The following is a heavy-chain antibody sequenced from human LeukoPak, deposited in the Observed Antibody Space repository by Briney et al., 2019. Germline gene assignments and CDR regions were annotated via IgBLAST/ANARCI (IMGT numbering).Heavy chain of an antibody. V-gene: IGHV3-30-3*01. CDR3: AANSGSYVY. CDR2: ISYDGSNK. Sequence: GGSLRLSCAASGFTVSSNYMSWVRQAPGKGLEWVAVISYDGSNKYYADSVKGRFTISRDNSKNTLYLQMNSLRAEDTAVYYCAANSGSYVYWGQGTLVTVSS. D-gene: IGHD1-26*01. CDR1: GFTVSSNY. J-gene: IGHJ4*02.